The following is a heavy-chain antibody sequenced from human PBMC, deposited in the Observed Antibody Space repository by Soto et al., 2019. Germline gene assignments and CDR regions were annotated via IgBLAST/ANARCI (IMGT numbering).Heavy chain of an antibody. D-gene: IGHD6-19*01. CDR1: GGSFSGYY. CDR3: ARVDIAVAGIDY. CDR2: INHSGST. Sequence: QVQLQQRGAGLLKPSETLSLTCAVYGGSFSGYYWSWIRQPPGKGLEWIGEINHSGSTNYNPSLKSRVTISVDTCKNQFSLKLSSVTAADTAVYYCARVDIAVAGIDYWGQGTLVTVSS. J-gene: IGHJ4*02. V-gene: IGHV4-34*01.